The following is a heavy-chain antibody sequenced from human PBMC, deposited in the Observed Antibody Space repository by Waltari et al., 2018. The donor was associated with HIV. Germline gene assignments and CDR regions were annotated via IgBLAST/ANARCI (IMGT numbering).Heavy chain of an antibody. J-gene: IGHJ1*01. D-gene: IGHD1-20*01. V-gene: IGHV1-18*01. CDR2: ISADNGNT. CDR3: ARDKGARDTYKAEYFQH. CDR1: GYTFTSYG. Sequence: VQSEREMKPPGASVKVSCKPNGYTFTSYGISWLRLAPGQGFEWVGWISADNGNTNYAQKFRGRVTLTTDTATSTAYMELRGLRQEDTAIYYCARDKGARDTYKAEYFQHWGRGTLVSVSA.